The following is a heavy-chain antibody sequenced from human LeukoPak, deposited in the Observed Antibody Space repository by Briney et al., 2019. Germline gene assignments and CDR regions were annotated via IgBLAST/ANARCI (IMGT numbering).Heavy chain of an antibody. CDR2: IKSKTDGGTT. CDR3: ARDGTAPGLYFDL. Sequence: GGSLRLSCAASGFTFSNAWMSWVRQAPGKGLEWVGRIKSKTDGGTTDYAAPVKGRFTISRDDSKNTLYLQMSRMRAEDTAVYYCARDGTAPGLYFDLWGQGTLVTVSS. J-gene: IGHJ4*01. D-gene: IGHD6-13*01. V-gene: IGHV3-15*01. CDR1: GFTFSNAW.